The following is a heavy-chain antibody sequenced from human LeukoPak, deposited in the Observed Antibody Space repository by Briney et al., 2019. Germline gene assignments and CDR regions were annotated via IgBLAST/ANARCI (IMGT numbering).Heavy chain of an antibody. CDR1: GFTFSIYG. CDR3: AKYKGVTGDPSDAFDI. CDR2: ISYDGGNK. V-gene: IGHV3-30*18. D-gene: IGHD7-27*01. Sequence: QAGGSLRLSCAASGFTFSIYGMHWVRQAPGKGLEWVAVISYDGGNKYYAESVKGRFTISRDNSKNTLYLQMNSLRAEDTAVYYCAKYKGVTGDPSDAFDIWGQGTMVTVSS. J-gene: IGHJ3*02.